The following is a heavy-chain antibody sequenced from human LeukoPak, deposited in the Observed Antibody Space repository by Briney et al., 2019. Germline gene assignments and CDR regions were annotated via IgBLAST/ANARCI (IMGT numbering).Heavy chain of an antibody. CDR2: IYYSGST. CDR3: ARTVVDDAFDI. D-gene: IGHD2-15*01. CDR1: GGAITNYY. Sequence: SETLSLTCGVSGGAITNYYWNWIRQAPGKGLEWLGYIYYSGSTNYNPSLKSRVTISVDTSKKQFSLKLSSVTAADTAVYYCARTVVDDAFDIWGQGTMVTVSS. J-gene: IGHJ3*02. V-gene: IGHV4-59*01.